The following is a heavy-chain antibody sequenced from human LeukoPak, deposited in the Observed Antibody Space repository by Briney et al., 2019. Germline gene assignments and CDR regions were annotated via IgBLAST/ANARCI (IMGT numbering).Heavy chain of an antibody. D-gene: IGHD3-9*01. J-gene: IGHJ4*02. CDR2: IYYSGST. CDR3: ARESDDILTGFDY. CDR1: GGSISSYY. Sequence: PSETLSLTCTVSGGSISSYYWSWLRQPPGKGLEWIGYIYYSGSTNYNPSLKSRVTISVDTSKNQFSLKLSSVTAADTAVYYCARESDDILTGFDYWGRGTLVTVSS. V-gene: IGHV4-59*01.